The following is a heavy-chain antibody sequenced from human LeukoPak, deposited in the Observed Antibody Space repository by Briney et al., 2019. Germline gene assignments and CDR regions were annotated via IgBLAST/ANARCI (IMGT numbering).Heavy chain of an antibody. J-gene: IGHJ4*02. V-gene: IGHV3-11*01. CDR1: GFTISDTF. D-gene: IGHD3-22*01. Sequence: PGGSLTLTCTASGFTISDTFMNWIRQPPGKGLEWLSYISHSGSNLDYAESVRGQFTISRDNANHSLYLQINSLRAEDTAVYYCARGDSSGVPDYWGQGTLVTVSS. CDR2: ISHSGSNL. CDR3: ARGDSSGVPDY.